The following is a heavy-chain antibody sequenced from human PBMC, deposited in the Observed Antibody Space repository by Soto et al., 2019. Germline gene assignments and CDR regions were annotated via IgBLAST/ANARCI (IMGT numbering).Heavy chain of an antibody. CDR1: GDSVSTNSAT. Sequence: SQTLSLTCAISGDSVSTNSATWDWIRQSPSRGLEWLGRTYYRSKWDYDYAASVKGRININPDTSNYQVSLHLDSVTPDDTAVYYCARLIGNSWLASWGQGTLVTVSS. CDR3: ARLIGNSWLAS. CDR2: TYYRSKWDY. V-gene: IGHV6-1*01. D-gene: IGHD2-8*01. J-gene: IGHJ5*01.